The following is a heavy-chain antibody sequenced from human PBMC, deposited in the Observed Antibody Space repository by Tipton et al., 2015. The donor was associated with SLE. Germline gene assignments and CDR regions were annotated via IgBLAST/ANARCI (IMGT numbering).Heavy chain of an antibody. J-gene: IGHJ4*02. Sequence: TLSLTCAVYGGSFSGYYWSWIRQPPGKGLEWIGEINHSGSTDYNPSLKSRVTISEDTSKNQFSLKLSSVTVADTAVYYCARDLGVTTNYWGQGTLVTVSS. D-gene: IGHD4-11*01. CDR3: ARDLGVTTNY. CDR1: GGSFSGYY. V-gene: IGHV4-34*01. CDR2: INHSGST.